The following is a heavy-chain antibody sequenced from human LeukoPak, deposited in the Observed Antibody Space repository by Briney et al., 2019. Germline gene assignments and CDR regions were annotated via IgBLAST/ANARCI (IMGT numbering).Heavy chain of an antibody. CDR3: ARGKLGPVVVAANSGRGGWFDP. Sequence: SETRSLTCAVYGGSFSGYYWSWIRQPPGKGLEWIWEINKMGGTNYNPSLKSRVTISVDTSKNQFSLKLSSVTAADTAVYYCARGKLGPVVVAANSGRGGWFDPWGQGTLVTVSS. CDR1: GGSFSGYY. J-gene: IGHJ5*02. D-gene: IGHD2-15*01. V-gene: IGHV4-34*01. CDR2: INKMGGT.